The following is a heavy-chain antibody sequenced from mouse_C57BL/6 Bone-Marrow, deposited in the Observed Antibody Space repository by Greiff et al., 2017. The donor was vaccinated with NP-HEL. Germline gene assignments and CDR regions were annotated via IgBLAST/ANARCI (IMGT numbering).Heavy chain of an antibody. CDR2: INPGSGGT. CDR3: AKNYGYFDV. J-gene: IGHJ1*03. V-gene: IGHV1-54*01. Sequence: QVQLKQSGAELVRPGTSVKVSCKASGYAFTNYLIEWVKQRPGQGLEWIGVINPGSGGTNYNEKFKGKATMTADKSSSTACIQLSSLTSEDSSVYICAKNYGYFDVWGTGTTVTVSS. CDR1: GYAFTNYL.